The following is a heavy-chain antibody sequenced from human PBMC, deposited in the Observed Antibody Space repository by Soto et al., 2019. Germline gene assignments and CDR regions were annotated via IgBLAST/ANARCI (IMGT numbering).Heavy chain of an antibody. CDR1: GDSVSINNAA. V-gene: IGHV6-1*01. J-gene: IGHJ4*02. D-gene: IGHD3-22*01. CDR3: ARSGPGGYIDY. CDR2: TYYRSKWHS. Sequence: SQPLSLTCAISGDSVSINNAAWNWIRQSPSRGLEWLGRTYYRSKWHSGYAVSVRSRISISPDTSKNRFSLQLNSVTPDDTAVYYCARSGPGGYIDYWGRRSLVTVSS.